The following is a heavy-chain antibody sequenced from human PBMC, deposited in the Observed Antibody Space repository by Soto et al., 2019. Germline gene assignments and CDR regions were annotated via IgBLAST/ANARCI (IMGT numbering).Heavy chain of an antibody. Sequence: EVQLVESGGGLVQPGGSLRLSCAASGFTFSSYAMHWVRQAPGKGLEYVSVISGNGGSTYYANSVKGRFPISRDNSKTTLYLQMGSLRAEDMAVYYCARRGYGLYLDYWGQGTLVTVSS. CDR3: ARRGYGLYLDY. D-gene: IGHD3-10*01. V-gene: IGHV3-64*01. CDR1: GFTFSSYA. CDR2: ISGNGGST. J-gene: IGHJ4*02.